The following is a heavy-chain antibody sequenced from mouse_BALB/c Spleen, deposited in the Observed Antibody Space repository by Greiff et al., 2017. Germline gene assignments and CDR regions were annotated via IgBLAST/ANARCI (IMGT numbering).Heavy chain of an antibody. V-gene: IGHV14-3*02. CDR3: VSTGTGNY. CDR1: GFNIKDTY. J-gene: IGHJ2*01. CDR2: IDPANGNT. D-gene: IGHD4-1*02. Sequence: VQLKQSGAELVKPGASVKLSCTASGFNIKDTYMHWVKQRPEQGLEWIGRIDPANGNTKYDPKFQGKATITADTSSNTAYLQLSSLTSEDTAVYYCVSTGTGNYWGRGTTLTVSS.